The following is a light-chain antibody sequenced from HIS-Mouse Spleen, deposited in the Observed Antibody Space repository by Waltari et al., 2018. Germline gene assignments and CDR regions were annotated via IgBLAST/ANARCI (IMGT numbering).Light chain of an antibody. V-gene: IGLV2-23*03. J-gene: IGLJ2*01. CDR1: SSDVGSYNL. CDR3: CSYAGSSTFVVV. CDR2: DGS. Sequence: QSALTQPASVSGSPGQSITISCTGTSSDVGSYNLVSWYQQHPGKAPKLMIYDGSKRPSGVSNRFSDSKSGNTASLTISGLQAEDEADYYCCSYAGSSTFVVVFGGGTKLTVL.